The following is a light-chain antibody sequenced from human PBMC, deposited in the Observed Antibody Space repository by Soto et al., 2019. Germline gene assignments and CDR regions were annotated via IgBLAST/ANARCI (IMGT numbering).Light chain of an antibody. Sequence: DIQMTQSPSTLSASVGDRVTITCRASQTISNWLAWFQQKPGEAPKLLISKASSLESGVPSRFSGSGSGTEFTFTISSLQPDDFATYYCQQYNSYSPWTFGQGTKVEI. J-gene: IGKJ1*01. CDR1: QTISNW. CDR3: QQYNSYSPWT. CDR2: KAS. V-gene: IGKV1-5*03.